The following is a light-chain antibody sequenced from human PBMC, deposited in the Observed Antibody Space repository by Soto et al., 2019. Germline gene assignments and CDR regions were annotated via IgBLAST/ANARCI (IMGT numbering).Light chain of an antibody. V-gene: IGKV1-5*01. CDR1: QSISSW. CDR3: QQYNSYPLT. Sequence: DIQMTQSPSTLSASVGDRVTITCRASQSISSWLAWYQQKPGKAPKLLIYDASSLESGVPSRFSGSVSGTAFNLTISSLQPDDFATFYCQQYNSYPLTFGGGTKVEIK. J-gene: IGKJ4*01. CDR2: DAS.